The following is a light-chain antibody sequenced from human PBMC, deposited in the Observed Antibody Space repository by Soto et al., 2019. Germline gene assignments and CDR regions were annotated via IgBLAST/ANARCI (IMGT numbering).Light chain of an antibody. V-gene: IGKV3-11*01. CDR2: DAS. CDR1: QSVGGF. CDR3: QHRSNWLGT. J-gene: IGKJ3*01. Sequence: EIVLTQSPATLSLYPGERATLSCRASQSVGGFLAWYQQRSGQTPRLLIYDASKRAPDIPARFSGSGSGTDFTLTISSLEPEDFAVYYCQHRSNWLGTVGPGTKVDIK.